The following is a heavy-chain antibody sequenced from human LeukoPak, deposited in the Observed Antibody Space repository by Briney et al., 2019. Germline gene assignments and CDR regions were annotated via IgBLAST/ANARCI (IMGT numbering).Heavy chain of an antibody. Sequence: ASVKVSCKASGYTFTTYDINWVRQDTGQGLEWMGWMNPNSGNTGYAQKFQGRVTMTRNTSISTAYMELSSLRSEDTAVYYCARGRYYYYDSSGCYYYGMDVWGQGTTVTVSS. J-gene: IGHJ6*02. CDR2: MNPNSGNT. CDR3: ARGRYYYYDSSGCYYYGMDV. CDR1: GYTFTTYD. D-gene: IGHD3-22*01. V-gene: IGHV1-8*01.